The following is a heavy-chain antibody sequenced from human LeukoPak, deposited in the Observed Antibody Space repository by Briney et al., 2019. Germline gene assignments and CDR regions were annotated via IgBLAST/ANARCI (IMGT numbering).Heavy chain of an antibody. D-gene: IGHD1-14*01. CDR1: GFTFSSYW. CDR3: ARAGNFKYYYYYYMDV. Sequence: GGSLRLSCAASGFTFSSYWMSWVRQAPGKGLEWVANIKQDGSEKYYVDSVKGRFTISRDNAKNSLYLQMNSLRAEDTAVYYCARAGNFKYYYYYYMDVWGKGTTVTVSS. CDR2: IKQDGSEK. V-gene: IGHV3-7*01. J-gene: IGHJ6*03.